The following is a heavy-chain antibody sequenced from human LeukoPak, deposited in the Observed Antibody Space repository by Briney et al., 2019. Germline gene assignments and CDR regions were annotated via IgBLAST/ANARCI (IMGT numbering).Heavy chain of an antibody. CDR1: GGSFSGYY. CDR2: INHSGST. Sequence: NSSETLCLTCAVYGGSFSGYYWSWIRQPPGKGLEWIGEINHSGSTNYNPSLKSRVTISVDTSKNQFSLKLSSVTAADTAVYYCARGPIYSSSWYERSYYYYYMDVWGKGTTVTVSS. J-gene: IGHJ6*03. CDR3: ARGPIYSSSWYERSYYYYYMDV. D-gene: IGHD6-13*01. V-gene: IGHV4-34*01.